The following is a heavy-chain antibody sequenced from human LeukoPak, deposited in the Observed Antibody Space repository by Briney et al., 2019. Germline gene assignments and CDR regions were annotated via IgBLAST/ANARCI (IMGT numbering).Heavy chain of an antibody. V-gene: IGHV3-9*01. Sequence: GGSLRLSCAGSGLTFDDYAMHWVGQAGGKGVEGVAGISWNRGSIGYADSVKGRFTISRDNANNSLYLQMNRLTAEDTALYYCAKDGGDSHYYGMDVWGQGTTVTVSS. J-gene: IGHJ6*02. CDR1: GLTFDDYA. CDR3: AKDGGDSHYYGMDV. CDR2: ISWNRGSI. D-gene: IGHD3-16*01.